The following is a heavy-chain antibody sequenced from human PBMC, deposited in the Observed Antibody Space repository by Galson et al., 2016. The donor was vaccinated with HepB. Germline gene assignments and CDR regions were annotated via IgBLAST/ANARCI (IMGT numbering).Heavy chain of an antibody. D-gene: IGHD2-15*01. Sequence: QSGAEVKKPGESLRISCKASGYSFSSFWIGWVRQMPGKGLEWMGIIYPGDSDTRDSPSFQGQVTISADKSTTTVYLHWSRLMASDTAMYYCATLVAWGQGTLVTVSS. CDR2: IYPGDSDT. CDR3: ATLVA. CDR1: GYSFSSFW. J-gene: IGHJ4*02. V-gene: IGHV5-51*01.